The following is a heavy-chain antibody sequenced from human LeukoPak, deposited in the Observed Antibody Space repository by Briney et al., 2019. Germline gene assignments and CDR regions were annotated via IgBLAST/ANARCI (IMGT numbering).Heavy chain of an antibody. CDR1: GGSISTGGYS. V-gene: IGHV4-30-2*01. CDR2: IYHSGRT. CDR3: ARGGRGGDYSPRHGMDV. Sequence: PSQTLSLTCAVSGGSISTGGYSWTWIRQPPGKGLEWIGYIYHSGRTYYNPSLKSRVTISVDRSKNQFSLKLSSVTAADTAVYYCARGGRGGDYSPRHGMDVWGQGTTVTVSS. D-gene: IGHD4-17*01. J-gene: IGHJ6*02.